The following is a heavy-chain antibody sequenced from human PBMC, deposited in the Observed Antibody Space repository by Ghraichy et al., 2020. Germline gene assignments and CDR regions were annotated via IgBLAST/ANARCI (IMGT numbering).Heavy chain of an antibody. J-gene: IGHJ4*02. CDR2: STNKATRHTT. Sequence: GSLRLSCAVSGFTFSDHYMDWFRQAPGKGLEWLARSTNKATRHTTQYAASVKGRFTISRDDSQNSLYLQMNSLEPDDTAVYYCARGLNSFDSWGQGTLVTVSS. D-gene: IGHD6-19*01. V-gene: IGHV3-72*01. CDR1: GFTFSDHY. CDR3: ARGLNSFDS.